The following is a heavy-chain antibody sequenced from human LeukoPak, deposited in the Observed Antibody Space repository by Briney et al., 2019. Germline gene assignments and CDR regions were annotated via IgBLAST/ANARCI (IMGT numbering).Heavy chain of an antibody. CDR1: GFGISGRD. CDR3: ATTVWTGQFPDYFDV. D-gene: IGHD1-1*01. Sequence: KTGESLRLSCTVSGFGISGRDMTWGRQAPGKGLEWVSSIGSGAKMSYTDSVKGRFTVSRDTSKNTLFLQMNSLRAEDTAVYYCATTVWTGQFPDYFDVWGQGTLVTVPS. J-gene: IGHJ4*02. V-gene: IGHV3-69-1*02. CDR2: IGSGAKM.